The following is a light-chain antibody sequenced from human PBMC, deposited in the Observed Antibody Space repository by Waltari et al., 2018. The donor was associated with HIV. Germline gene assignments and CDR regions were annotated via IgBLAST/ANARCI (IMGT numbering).Light chain of an antibody. V-gene: IGLV2-14*03. Sequence: QSALTQPASASGSPGQSITIPCTGTSSAVGAYNFLPWYQQPPGKAPKLMIYDVSSRPAGVSDRFSGSKSGNTASLTISGLQAEDEADYYCGSYTSSSTLVFGGGTKLTVL. CDR1: SSAVGAYNF. CDR2: DVS. J-gene: IGLJ3*02. CDR3: GSYTSSSTLV.